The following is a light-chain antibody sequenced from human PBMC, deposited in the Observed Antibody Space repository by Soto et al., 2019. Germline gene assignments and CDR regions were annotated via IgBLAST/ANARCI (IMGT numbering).Light chain of an antibody. CDR3: QQVHSWPLT. J-gene: IGKJ4*01. V-gene: IGKV1-9*01. Sequence: DIQMTQSPSSLSASVGDRVTITCRASQGIDSHLAWYQQKPGKGPKLLIYVASTLQSGVLSRFSGSGSGTDFTLTISNLQPDDFAAYYCQQVHSWPLTFGGGTKVDIK. CDR2: VAS. CDR1: QGIDSH.